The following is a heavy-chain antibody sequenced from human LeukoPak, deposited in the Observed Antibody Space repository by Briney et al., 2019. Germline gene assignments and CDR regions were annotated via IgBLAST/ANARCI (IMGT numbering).Heavy chain of an antibody. D-gene: IGHD5-12*01. Sequence: SETLSLTCAVYGGSFSGYYWSWIRQPPGKGLEWIGEINHSGSTNYNPSLKSRVTISVDTSKNQFSLKLSSVTAADTAVYYCARVGRVAEMATITRYFDYWGQGTLVTVSS. CDR3: ARVGRVAEMATITRYFDY. CDR1: GGSFSGYY. J-gene: IGHJ4*02. CDR2: INHSGST. V-gene: IGHV4-34*01.